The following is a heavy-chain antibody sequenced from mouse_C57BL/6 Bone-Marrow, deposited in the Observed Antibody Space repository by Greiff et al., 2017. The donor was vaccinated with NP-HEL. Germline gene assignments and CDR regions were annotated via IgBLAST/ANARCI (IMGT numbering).Heavy chain of an antibody. V-gene: IGHV14-4*01. J-gene: IGHJ2*01. D-gene: IGHD1-1*01. CDR2: IDPENGDT. CDR3: TTAFLLPTVVADY. CDR1: GFNIKDDY. Sequence: EVQLQQSGAELVRPGASVKLSCTASGFNIKDDYMHWVKQRPEQGLEWIGWIDPENGDTEYASKFQGKATITAETSSNTAYLQLSSLTSEDTAVYYCTTAFLLPTVVADYWGQGTTLTVSS.